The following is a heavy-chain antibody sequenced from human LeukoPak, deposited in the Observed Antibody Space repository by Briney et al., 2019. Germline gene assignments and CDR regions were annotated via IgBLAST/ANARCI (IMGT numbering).Heavy chain of an antibody. J-gene: IGHJ4*02. D-gene: IGHD1-14*01. V-gene: IGHV3-33*01. CDR1: GFTFGGYG. CDR2: IAYDGSRA. Sequence: PGGPLRLSCAGSGFTFGGYGMHWFRQTPGKGLEWVAVIAYDGSRAFYADSVKGRFTISRDNSKNTVSVQMDDLRAEDTAVYYCTRYNNDHFDYWGQGTLVTVS. CDR3: TRYNNDHFDY.